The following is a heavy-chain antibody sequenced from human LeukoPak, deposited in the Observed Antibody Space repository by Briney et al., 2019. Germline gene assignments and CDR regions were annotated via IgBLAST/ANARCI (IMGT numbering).Heavy chain of an antibody. V-gene: IGHV4-31*03. J-gene: IGHJ4*02. CDR2: IYYSGST. D-gene: IGHD3-22*01. CDR3: ARAPSSDWYFNY. Sequence: SETLSLTCTVSGGSISSGAYYWSRIRQHPGKGLEWIGYIYYSGSTYYNPSLKSRITISVDTSKNQFSLKLSSVTAADTAVYYCARAPSSDWYFNYWGQGTLLTVSS. CDR1: GGSISSGAYY.